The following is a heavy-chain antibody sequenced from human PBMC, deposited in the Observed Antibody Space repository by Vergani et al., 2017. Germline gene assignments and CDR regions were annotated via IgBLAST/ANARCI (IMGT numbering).Heavy chain of an antibody. Sequence: EVQLLESGGGLVQPGGSLRLTCAAPEFPFSNYAMNWVRQAPGKGLEWVSGISGSGVSAYSTDSVKGRFTISRDNSKNMLFLQMNNLRTEDTAIYYCAKQYFVSGNYLFDYWGQGTLVTVSS. CDR1: EFPFSNYA. J-gene: IGHJ4*02. CDR3: AKQYFVSGNYLFDY. CDR2: ISGSGVSA. V-gene: IGHV3-23*01. D-gene: IGHD3-10*01.